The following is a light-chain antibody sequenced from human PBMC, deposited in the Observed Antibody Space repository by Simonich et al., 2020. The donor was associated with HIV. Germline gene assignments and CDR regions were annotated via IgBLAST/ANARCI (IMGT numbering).Light chain of an antibody. V-gene: IGKV3-15*01. CDR3: QQYNNWPPWT. Sequence: EIVMTQSPATLSVSPGERATLSCRASQSVGSNLAWYHQNPAQAPRLLIYGASTRATGIPARVSGRGSGTEFTLTISSMQSEDFAVYYCQQYNNWPPWTFGQGTKVEIK. CDR2: GAS. J-gene: IGKJ1*01. CDR1: QSVGSN.